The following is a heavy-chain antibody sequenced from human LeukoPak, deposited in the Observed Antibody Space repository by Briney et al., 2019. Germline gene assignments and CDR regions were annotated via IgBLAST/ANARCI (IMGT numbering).Heavy chain of an antibody. CDR1: GFTFSSYA. D-gene: IGHD3-9*01. J-gene: IGHJ4*02. CDR2: ISYDGSNK. CDR3: ARGSINYDILTGYSFTDY. Sequence: GGSLRLSCAASGFTFSSYAMHWVRQAPGKGLEWVAVISYDGSNKYYVDSVKGRFTISRDNSKNTLYLQMNSLRAEDTAVYYCARGSINYDILTGYSFTDYWGQGTLVTVSS. V-gene: IGHV3-30-3*01.